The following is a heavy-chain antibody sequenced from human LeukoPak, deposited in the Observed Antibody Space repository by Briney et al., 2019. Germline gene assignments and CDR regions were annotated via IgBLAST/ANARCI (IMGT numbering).Heavy chain of an antibody. J-gene: IGHJ4*02. V-gene: IGHV3-21*01. CDR3: ARVGWCSSTSCYEDY. CDR2: ISSSSSYI. CDR1: GFTFSSYS. Sequence: GGSLRLSCAASGFTFSSYSMNWVRQAPGEGLEWVSSISSSSSYIYYADSVKGRFTISRDNAKNSLYLQMNSLRAEDTAVYYCARVGWCSSTSCYEDYWGQGTLVTVSS. D-gene: IGHD2-2*01.